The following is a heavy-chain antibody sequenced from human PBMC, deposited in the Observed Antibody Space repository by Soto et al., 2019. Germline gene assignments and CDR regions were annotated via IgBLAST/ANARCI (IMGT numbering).Heavy chain of an antibody. V-gene: IGHV3-66*01. J-gene: IGHJ4*02. CDR2: IYSGGST. D-gene: IGHD6-19*01. Sequence: EVQLVESGGGLVQPGGSLRLSCAASGFTVSSNYMSWVRQAPGKGLEWVSVIYSGGSTYYADSVKGTFTISRDNSKNTLYLQMNSLRAEYTSVYYRARMTGYSSLIDYWGQGTLVTVSS. CDR1: GFTVSSNY. CDR3: ARMTGYSSLIDY.